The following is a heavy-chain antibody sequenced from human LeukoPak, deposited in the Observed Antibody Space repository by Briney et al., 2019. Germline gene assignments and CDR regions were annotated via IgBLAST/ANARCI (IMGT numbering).Heavy chain of an antibody. Sequence: PSETLSLTCTVSGGSISSGGYYWSWLRQHPGKGLEWIGYIYYSGSTYYNPSLKSRVTISVDTSKNQFSLKLSSVTAADTAVYYCARYYGDYRGADYWGQGTLVTVPS. V-gene: IGHV4-31*03. CDR3: ARYYGDYRGADY. CDR1: GGSISSGGYY. CDR2: IYYSGST. J-gene: IGHJ4*02. D-gene: IGHD4-17*01.